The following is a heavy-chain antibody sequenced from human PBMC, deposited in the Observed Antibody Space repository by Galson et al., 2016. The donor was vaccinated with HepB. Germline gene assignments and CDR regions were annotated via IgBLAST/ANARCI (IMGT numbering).Heavy chain of an antibody. J-gene: IGHJ4*02. D-gene: IGHD6-19*01. CDR3: ARESSLYTGYTSGGRNDF. CDR2: THCRSKCYN. Sequence: CAISGDSVSSNSAAWNWIRQSPSRGLEWLGRTHCRSKCYNDYAVSVKTRITINPDTAKNQFSLQLKSVTPEDTAVYYCARESSLYTGYTSGGRNDFWGQGTLVTVSS. CDR1: GDSVSSNSAA. V-gene: IGHV6-1*01.